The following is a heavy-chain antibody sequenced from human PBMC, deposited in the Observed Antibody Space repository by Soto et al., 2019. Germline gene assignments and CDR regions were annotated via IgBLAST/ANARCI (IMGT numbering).Heavy chain of an antibody. CDR2: TRSKAYGGTT. CDR1: GFTFGDYA. Sequence: PGRSQRLSCTASGFTFGDYAMSWVRQAPGKGLEWVGFTRSKAYGGTTEYAASVKGRFTISRDDSKSIAYLQMHSLKTADTAVYYCPRLPFRSSWFSYYYHGMDVWGQGTTVTVSS. V-gene: IGHV3-49*04. D-gene: IGHD6-13*01. J-gene: IGHJ6*02. CDR3: PRLPFRSSWFSYYYHGMDV.